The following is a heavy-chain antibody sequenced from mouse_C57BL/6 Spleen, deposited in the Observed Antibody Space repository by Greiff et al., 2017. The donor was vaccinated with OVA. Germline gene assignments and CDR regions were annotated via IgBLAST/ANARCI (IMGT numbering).Heavy chain of an antibody. J-gene: IGHJ3*01. Sequence: QVQLQQSGPELVKPGASVKISCKASGYAFSSSWMNWVKQRPGKGLEWIGRIYPGDGDTNYNGKFEGKATLTADKSSSTAYMQLSSLTSEDSAVYFCARYDYGSSYAWFAYWGQGTLVTVSA. CDR3: ARYDYGSSYAWFAY. D-gene: IGHD1-1*01. V-gene: IGHV1-82*01. CDR1: GYAFSSSW. CDR2: IYPGDGDT.